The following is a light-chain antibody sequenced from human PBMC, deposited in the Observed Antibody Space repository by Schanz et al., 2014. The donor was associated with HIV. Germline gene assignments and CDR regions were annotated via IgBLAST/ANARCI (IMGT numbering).Light chain of an antibody. CDR2: DAS. CDR3: QQLNSYHLFT. J-gene: IGKJ3*01. CDR1: QPVTGTY. Sequence: EVVLTQSPGTLSLSPGDRATLSCRASQPVTGTYVAWYQQRPGQTPRLLIYDASSRATGIPERFSGSGSGTDFTLTISRLEPEDFATYYCQQLNSYHLFTFGPGTKVDIK. V-gene: IGKV3D-20*02.